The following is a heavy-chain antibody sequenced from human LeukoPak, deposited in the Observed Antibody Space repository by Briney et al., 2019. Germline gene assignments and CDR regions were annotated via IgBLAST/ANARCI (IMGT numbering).Heavy chain of an antibody. V-gene: IGHV4-59*01. J-gene: IGHJ4*02. CDR1: GGSISSYY. D-gene: IGHD6-6*01. CDR2: IYYSGST. Sequence: PSETLSLTCTVSGGSISSYYWSWIRQRPGKGLEWIAYIYYSGSTNYNPSLKSRVTISVDTSKNQFSLKLSSVTAADTAVYYCARVDSSSSRGNYFDYWGQGTLVTVSS. CDR3: ARVDSSSSRGNYFDY.